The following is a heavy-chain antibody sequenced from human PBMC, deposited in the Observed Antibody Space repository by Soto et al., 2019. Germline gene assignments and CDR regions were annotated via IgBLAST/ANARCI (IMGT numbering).Heavy chain of an antibody. Sequence: ASVKVSCKASGYTFTSYATHWVRQAPGQRLEWMGWINAGNGNTKYSQKFQGRVTITRDTSASTAYMELSSLRSEDTAVYYCARDLGFPGQFFGWFDPWGQGTLVTVSS. V-gene: IGHV1-3*01. D-gene: IGHD3-3*01. CDR2: INAGNGNT. J-gene: IGHJ5*02. CDR3: ARDLGFPGQFFGWFDP. CDR1: GYTFTSYA.